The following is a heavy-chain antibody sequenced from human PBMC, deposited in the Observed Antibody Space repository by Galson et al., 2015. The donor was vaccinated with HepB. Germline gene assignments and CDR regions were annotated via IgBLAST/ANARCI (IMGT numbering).Heavy chain of an antibody. D-gene: IGHD3-9*01. CDR3: AEYDILTGWFDY. CDR2: ISSSSSNI. Sequence: SLRLSCAASGLTFSRHSMHWVRQAPGKGLEWVAIISSSSSNIYYADSVMGRFTISRDDAKNSLYLQMNSLRAEDTAVYYCAEYDILTGWFDYWNQGTLVTVSS. CDR1: GLTFSRHS. J-gene: IGHJ4*02. V-gene: IGHV3-21*01.